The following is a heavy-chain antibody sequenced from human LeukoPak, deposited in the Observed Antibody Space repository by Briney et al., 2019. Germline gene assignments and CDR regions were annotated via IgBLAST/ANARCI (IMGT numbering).Heavy chain of an antibody. Sequence: VASVNVSCKASGYTFTSYYMHWVRQAPGQGLEWMGLISPSGGSTSYAQKFQGRVTMARDTSTSAVYMELSSLRSEDTAVYYCARVTRGALGYWGQGTLVTVSS. CDR1: GYTFTSYY. CDR2: ISPSGGST. D-gene: IGHD3-10*01. CDR3: ARVTRGALGY. V-gene: IGHV1-46*01. J-gene: IGHJ4*02.